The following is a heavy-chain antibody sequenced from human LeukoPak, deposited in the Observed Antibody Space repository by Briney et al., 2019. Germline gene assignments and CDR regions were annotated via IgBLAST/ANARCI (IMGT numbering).Heavy chain of an antibody. CDR1: GYTLTELS. D-gene: IGHD6-6*01. CDR2: FDPEDGET. CDR3: ATAGSSPSLGDFDY. V-gene: IGHV1-24*01. J-gene: IGHJ4*02. Sequence: ASVKVSCKVSGYTLTELSMHWVRQAPGKGLEWMGGFDPEDGETIYAQKFQGRVTMTEDTSTDTAYIELSSLRSEDTAVYYCATAGSSPSLGDFDYWGQGTLVTVSS.